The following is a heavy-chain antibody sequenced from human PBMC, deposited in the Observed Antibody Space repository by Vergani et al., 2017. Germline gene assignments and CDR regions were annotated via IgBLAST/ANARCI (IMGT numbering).Heavy chain of an antibody. Sequence: QLQLQESYPGLVKPSETLSLTCTVSCSSIRSTFYYWGWLRQPPGKGLEWIGTIYYSGSTYYSPSLKSRVTISVDTSKNQFSLKLNSVTAADTAVDYCARHKEQLVPGNYYYYYYMDVWGKGTTVTVSS. J-gene: IGHJ6*03. D-gene: IGHD6-13*01. CDR2: IYYSGST. CDR3: ARHKEQLVPGNYYYYYYMDV. CDR1: CSSIRSTFYY. V-gene: IGHV4-39*01.